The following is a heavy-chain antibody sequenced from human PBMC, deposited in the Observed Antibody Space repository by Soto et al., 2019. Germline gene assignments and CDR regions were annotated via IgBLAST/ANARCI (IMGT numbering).Heavy chain of an antibody. CDR3: AKERSSGWSFDY. CDR1: GFTFSTYA. D-gene: IGHD6-19*01. V-gene: IGHV3-23*01. J-gene: IGHJ4*02. CDR2: ISGSGDST. Sequence: GXSLILSCAASGFTFSTYAMNCVRQAPGKGLEWVSGISGSGDSTYYADSVKGRFTVSRDNSKNTLYLQMNSLRAEDTAVFYCAKERSSGWSFDYWGQGTLVTVSS.